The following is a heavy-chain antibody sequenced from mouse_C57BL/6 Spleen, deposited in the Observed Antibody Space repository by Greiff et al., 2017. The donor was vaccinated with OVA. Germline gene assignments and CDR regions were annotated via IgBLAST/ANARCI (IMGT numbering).Heavy chain of an antibody. CDR2: IYYSGTI. J-gene: IGHJ2*01. Sequence: EVQLQESGPGLVKPSQTVFLTCTVTGISITTGNYRWSWIRQFPGKKLEWIGYIYYSGTITYNPSLTSRTTITRDTPKNQFFLEMNSLTAEDTATYYCARFYYDYDAFDYWGQGTTLTVSS. CDR3: ARFYYDYDAFDY. V-gene: IGHV3-5*01. D-gene: IGHD2-4*01. CDR1: GISITTGNYR.